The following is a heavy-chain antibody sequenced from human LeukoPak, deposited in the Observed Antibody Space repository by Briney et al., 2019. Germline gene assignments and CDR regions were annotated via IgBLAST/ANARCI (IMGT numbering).Heavy chain of an antibody. D-gene: IGHD5-18*01. CDR1: GYTFTSYA. Sequence: ASVKVSCKASGYTFTSYAMNWVRQAPGQGLEWMGWINTNTGNPTYAQGFTGRFVFSLDTSVSTAYLQISSPKAEDTAVYYCARGPTPHLGGYSYGYGDYWGQGTLVSVSS. CDR2: INTNTGNP. J-gene: IGHJ4*02. V-gene: IGHV7-4-1*02. CDR3: ARGPTPHLGGYSYGYGDY.